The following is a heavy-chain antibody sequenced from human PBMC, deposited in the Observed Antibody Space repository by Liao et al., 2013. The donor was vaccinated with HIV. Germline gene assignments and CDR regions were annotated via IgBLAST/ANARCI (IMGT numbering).Heavy chain of an antibody. CDR3: AREAGDY. CDR1: GGSISSGSYY. J-gene: IGHJ4*02. V-gene: IGHV4-61*02. CDR2: IYTSGSS. D-gene: IGHD3-10*01. Sequence: QVRLQESGPGLVKPSQTLSLTCTVSGGSISSGSYYWSWIRQPAGKGLEWIGRIYTSGSSHYNPSLKSRVTISVDTSKNQFTLKLSFVTAADTAVYYCAREAGDYWGQGTLVTVSS.